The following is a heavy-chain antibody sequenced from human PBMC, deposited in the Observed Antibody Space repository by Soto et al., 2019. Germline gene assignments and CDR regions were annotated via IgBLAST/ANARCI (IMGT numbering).Heavy chain of an antibody. CDR3: ATMGPRVTGLYSFDY. J-gene: IGHJ4*02. CDR1: GGSISSGNYY. D-gene: IGHD2-8*01. Sequence: SETLSLTCTVSGGSISSGNYYWSWIRQPPGKGLEWIGFISYSGTTHYSASLRSRVSISVDTSKNQFSLDLSSVTAADTAVYSCATMGPRVTGLYSFDYGGREPLFTFP. CDR2: ISYSGTT. V-gene: IGHV4-30-4*01.